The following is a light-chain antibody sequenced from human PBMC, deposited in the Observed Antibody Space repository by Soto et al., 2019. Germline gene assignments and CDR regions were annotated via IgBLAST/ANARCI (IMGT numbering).Light chain of an antibody. Sequence: EIVLTQFPGTLSLSPGERATLSCRASQSVGSNYLAWYQQRPGQPPNLLIHGASTRAPGFPARFSGSGSGTDFTLTISSLQSEDFAVYSCQKYNKWPWTVGQGTKGDSK. CDR2: GAS. V-gene: IGKV3-15*01. J-gene: IGKJ1*01. CDR1: QSVGSN. CDR3: QKYNKWPWT.